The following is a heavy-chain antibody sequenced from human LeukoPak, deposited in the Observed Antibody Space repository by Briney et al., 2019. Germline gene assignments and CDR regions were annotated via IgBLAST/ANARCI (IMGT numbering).Heavy chain of an antibody. CDR1: GYTFTSYD. D-gene: IGHD2-21*02. Sequence: SVKVSCKASGYTFTSYDINWVRQAPGQGLEWMGRIIPILGIANYAQKFQGRVTITADKSTSTAYMELSSLRSEDTAVYYCARERPVVTATPSPFDYWGQGTLDTVSS. CDR2: IIPILGIA. J-gene: IGHJ4*02. V-gene: IGHV1-69*04. CDR3: ARERPVVTATPSPFDY.